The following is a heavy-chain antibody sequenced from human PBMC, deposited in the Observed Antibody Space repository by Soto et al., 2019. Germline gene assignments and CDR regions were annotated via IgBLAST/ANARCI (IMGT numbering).Heavy chain of an antibody. Sequence: EMQLLESGGGLVQPGGSLRLSCAVSGFTFSNFAMSWVRQAPGKGLEWVSGISGSGGGTLYADSVKGRFTVSRDNSKNTLFLQMNTLRADDTAVYYCAMDRSYSSDWPVTPFDYWGQGTLVTVSS. J-gene: IGHJ4*02. V-gene: IGHV3-23*01. CDR1: GFTFSNFA. CDR3: AMDRSYSSDWPVTPFDY. CDR2: ISGSGGGT. D-gene: IGHD6-19*01.